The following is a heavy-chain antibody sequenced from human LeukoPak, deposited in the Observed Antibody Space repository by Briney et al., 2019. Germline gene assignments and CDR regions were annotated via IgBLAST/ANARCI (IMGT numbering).Heavy chain of an antibody. J-gene: IGHJ4*02. Sequence: GGSLRLSCVASGFTFDDHAMHWVRQAPGKGLEWVSGISWNSGSIGYADSVKGRFTISRDNAKNSLYLQMNSLRAEDTALYYCAKGVGSGWYVGILDYWGQGTLVTVSS. CDR1: GFTFDDHA. V-gene: IGHV3-9*01. D-gene: IGHD6-19*01. CDR2: ISWNSGSI. CDR3: AKGVGSGWYVGILDY.